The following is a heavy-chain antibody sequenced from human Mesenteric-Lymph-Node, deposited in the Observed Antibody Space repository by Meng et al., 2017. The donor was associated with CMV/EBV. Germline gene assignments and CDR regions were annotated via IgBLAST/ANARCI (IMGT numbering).Heavy chain of an antibody. D-gene: IGHD1-20*01. CDR1: GFTFSNYG. CDR2: IWSGGSGK. CDR3: VRGGDNWNRDYWFDP. Sequence: GGSLRLSCSAFGFTFSNYGIHWVRQAPGKGLEWVAIIWSGGSGKYYADSVKGRFTISRDNSKNTLFLQMNSLRVDDTAVYYCVRGGDNWNRDYWFDPWGQGTLVTVSS. V-gene: IGHV3-33*01. J-gene: IGHJ5*02.